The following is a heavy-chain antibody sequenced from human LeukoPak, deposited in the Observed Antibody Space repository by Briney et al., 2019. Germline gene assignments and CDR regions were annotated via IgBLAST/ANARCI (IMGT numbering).Heavy chain of an antibody. V-gene: IGHV3-15*01. J-gene: IGHJ5*02. CDR3: TVVGDFRSTLP. CDR1: GFTFSNAW. CDR2: IKSKTHTMTI. Sequence: VGSLRLSCVVSGFTFSNAWMSWVRQAPGEGLECVGRIKSKTHTMTIDYAAPVKGRFTTSRDDSKDTIYLQMNSLKPEDTAVYYCTVVGDFRSTLPWGKETLVTVSP. D-gene: IGHD2-21*02.